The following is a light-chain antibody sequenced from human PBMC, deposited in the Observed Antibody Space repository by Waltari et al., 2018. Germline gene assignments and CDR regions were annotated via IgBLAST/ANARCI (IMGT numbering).Light chain of an antibody. V-gene: IGLV2-11*01. Sequence: QAALTQPPPVSKSLGQSVTTSSPGTRRDVGVHHAVSWYHQHPGTAPRLLIYDVSKRPSGVSDRFSGSKSGNTASLTISGLQAEDEADYYCCSYRSGSSLVFGGGTRLTVL. CDR3: CSYRSGSSLV. J-gene: IGLJ2*01. CDR2: DVS. CDR1: RRDVGVHHA.